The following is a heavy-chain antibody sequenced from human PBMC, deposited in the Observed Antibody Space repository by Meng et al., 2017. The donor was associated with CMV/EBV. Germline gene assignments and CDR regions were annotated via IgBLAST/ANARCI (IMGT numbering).Heavy chain of an antibody. D-gene: IGHD2-2*02. CDR1: SGSYD. CDR2: IYYSGST. V-gene: IGHV4-61*01. Sequence: SGSYDWSWIRQPQGKGLEWIGYIYYSGSTNYNPSLKSRVTISVDTSKNQFSLKLSSVTAADTAAYYCARSVPCSSTSCYKGAGWFDPWGQGTLVTVSS. CDR3: ARSVPCSSTSCYKGAGWFDP. J-gene: IGHJ5*02.